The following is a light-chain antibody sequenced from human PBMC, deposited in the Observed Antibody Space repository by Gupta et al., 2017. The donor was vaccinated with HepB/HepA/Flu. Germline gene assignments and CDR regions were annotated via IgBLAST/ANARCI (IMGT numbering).Light chain of an antibody. J-gene: IGLJ1*01. CDR3: QAWDSSTGMV. CDR1: KVGDKY. Sequence: SYELTQPPSVSVAPGQTASITCSGDKVGDKYACWYQQKPCQSPVLVIYKDSKRPSGLPERFSGSNAGNTATLTISGTQAMDEDDYYCQAWDSSTGMVFGTGTKVTVL. CDR2: KDS. V-gene: IGLV3-1*01.